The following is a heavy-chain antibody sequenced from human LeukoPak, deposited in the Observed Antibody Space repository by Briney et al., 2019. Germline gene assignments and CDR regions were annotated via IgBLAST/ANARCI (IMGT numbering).Heavy chain of an antibody. Sequence: SGPTLVKPTQTLTLTCTFSGFSLSTSGVGVAWNRQPPGKALEWLALIYGNDDKRYSPSLKSRLTITKDTSNNQVVLTMTNMDPVDTDTYYCVHDIPGGEGFQHWGQGTLVTVSS. J-gene: IGHJ1*01. D-gene: IGHD3-16*01. CDR2: IYGNDDK. V-gene: IGHV2-5*01. CDR1: GFSLSTSGVG. CDR3: VHDIPGGEGFQH.